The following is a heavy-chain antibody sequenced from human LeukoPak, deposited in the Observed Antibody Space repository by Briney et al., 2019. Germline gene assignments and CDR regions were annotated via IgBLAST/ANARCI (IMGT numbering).Heavy chain of an antibody. V-gene: IGHV4-39*01. Sequence: SETLSLTCTVSGGSISSSSYYRGWIRQPPGKGLEWIGSIYYSGSTYYNPSLKSRVTISVDTSKNQFSLKLSSVTAADTAVYYCARLLYQLLYFDYWGQGTLVTVSS. CDR2: IYYSGST. CDR1: GGSISSSSYY. D-gene: IGHD2-2*01. CDR3: ARLLYQLLYFDY. J-gene: IGHJ4*02.